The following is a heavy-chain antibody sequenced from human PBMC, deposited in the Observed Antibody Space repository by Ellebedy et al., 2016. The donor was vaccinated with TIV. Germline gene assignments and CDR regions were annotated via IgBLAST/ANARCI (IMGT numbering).Heavy chain of an antibody. Sequence: GESLKISCTASGFTFGDYAMSWFRQAPGKGLEWVGRIKSKTDGGTTDYAAPVKGRFTISRDDSKNTLYLQMNSLKTEDTAVYYCTTAEVVAAFDYYGMDVWGQGTTVTVSS. J-gene: IGHJ6*02. CDR2: IKSKTDGGTT. CDR1: GFTFGDYA. CDR3: TTAEVVAAFDYYGMDV. V-gene: IGHV3-15*01. D-gene: IGHD2-15*01.